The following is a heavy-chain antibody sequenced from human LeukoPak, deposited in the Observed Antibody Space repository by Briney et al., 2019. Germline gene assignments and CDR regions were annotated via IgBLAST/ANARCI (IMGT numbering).Heavy chain of an antibody. CDR3: ANSADY. CDR2: ISYDGSNK. V-gene: IGHV3-30*18. J-gene: IGHJ4*02. Sequence: GRSLRLSCAASGFTFSSYGMHWVRQAPGKGLEWVAVISYDGSNKYYADSVKGRFTISRDNSKNTLYLQMNSLRAEDTAVYYCANSADYWGQGTLVTVSS. CDR1: GFTFSSYG.